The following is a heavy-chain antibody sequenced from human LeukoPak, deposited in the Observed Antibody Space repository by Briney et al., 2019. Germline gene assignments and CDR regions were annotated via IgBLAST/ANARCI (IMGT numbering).Heavy chain of an antibody. Sequence: PAGSQSLSCTLSGFTLSSNSMSWVRQAPGKGLEWVSFIYSDNSHYSDSVKRRFTISRDNSKNPLYLQMNSLRAEDTAVYYCARRAGAYSHPYDYWGQGTLVSDYS. CDR3: ARRAGAYSHPYDY. V-gene: IGHV3-53*01. CDR2: IYSDNS. D-gene: IGHD4/OR15-4a*01. CDR1: GFTLSSNS. J-gene: IGHJ4*02.